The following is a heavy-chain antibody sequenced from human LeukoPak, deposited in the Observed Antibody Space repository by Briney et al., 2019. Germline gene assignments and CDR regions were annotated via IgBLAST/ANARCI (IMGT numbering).Heavy chain of an antibody. J-gene: IGHJ4*02. V-gene: IGHV6-1*01. CDR2: TYYRSQQWHS. CDR1: GDSVSSNGAS. CDR3: GRETDFGVVTN. D-gene: IGHD3-3*01. Sequence: SRTLSLTFAISGDSVSSNGASWNWIRQSPSRGLEWLGRTYYRSQQWHSDYAPSVKGRITLNPDTSKNQFSLQLNSMTPEDTAVYYCGRETDFGVVTNWGQGTLVTVSS.